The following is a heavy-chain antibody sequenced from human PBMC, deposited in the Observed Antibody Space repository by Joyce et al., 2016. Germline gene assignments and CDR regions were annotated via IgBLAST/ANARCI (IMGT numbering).Heavy chain of an antibody. V-gene: IGHV3-30-3*01. D-gene: IGHD3-22*01. J-gene: IGHJ4*02. Sequence: QVQLVESGGGVVRPGRSLRLSCAASGFNFSTYPMHWVRQAPGKGLEGVAVISYDGINKHSADSVKGQLTISRDNSKSTLYLQMNSLRTEDTAVYFCARDGSPTFDTDGYYYEVATNFDYWGQGTLITVSS. CDR3: ARDGSPTFDTDGYYYEVATNFDY. CDR2: ISYDGINK. CDR1: GFNFSTYP.